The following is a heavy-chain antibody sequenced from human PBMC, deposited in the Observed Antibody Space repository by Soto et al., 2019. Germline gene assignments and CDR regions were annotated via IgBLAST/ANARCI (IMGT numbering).Heavy chain of an antibody. J-gene: IGHJ6*02. CDR3: ARVNGRYYYGMDV. CDR2: INHSGST. D-gene: IGHD1-1*01. CDR1: GGYFRGYY. V-gene: IGHV4-34*01. Sequence: SETLTLTCAVYGGYFRGYYWSWIRQPPGKGLEWIGEINHSGSTNYNPSLKSRVTISVDTSKNQFSLKLSSVTAADTAVYYCARVNGRYYYGMDVWGQGTTVT.